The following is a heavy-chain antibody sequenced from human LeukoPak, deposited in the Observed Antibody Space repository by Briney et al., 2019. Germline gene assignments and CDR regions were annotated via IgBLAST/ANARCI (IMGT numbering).Heavy chain of an antibody. CDR2: FDPEDGET. V-gene: IGHV1-24*01. Sequence: GASVKVSCKVSGYTLTELSMHWVRQAPGKGLEWMGGFDPEDGETIYAQKFQGRVTMTEDTSTDTAYMELSSLRSKDTAVYYCATDLFYGGNSLRVYWGQGTLVTVSS. D-gene: IGHD4-23*01. CDR1: GYTLTELS. J-gene: IGHJ4*02. CDR3: ATDLFYGGNSLRVY.